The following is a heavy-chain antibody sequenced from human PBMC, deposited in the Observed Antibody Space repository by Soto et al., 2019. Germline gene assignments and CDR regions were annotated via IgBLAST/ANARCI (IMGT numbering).Heavy chain of an antibody. Sequence: EVQLVESGGGLVKLGGSLRLSCAASGFTFSSYSMNWVRQAPGKGLEWVSSISSSSSYIYYADSVKGRFTISRDNAKNSLYLQMNSLRAEDTAVYYCARRGSSSDSYYFDYWGQGTLVTVSS. CDR2: ISSSSSYI. V-gene: IGHV3-21*01. J-gene: IGHJ4*02. CDR3: ARRGSSSDSYYFDY. CDR1: GFTFSSYS. D-gene: IGHD6-6*01.